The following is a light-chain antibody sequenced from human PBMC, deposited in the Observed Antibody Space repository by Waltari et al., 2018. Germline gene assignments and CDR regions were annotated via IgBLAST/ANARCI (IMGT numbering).Light chain of an antibody. CDR2: WAS. V-gene: IGKV4-1*01. J-gene: IGKJ1*01. Sequence: DIVMTQSPASLAVSLGERATINCRSSQTVLYSSNNKNYLAWYQQRPGQPPKLLIYWASTRDSGVPDRFSGSGSGTDFTLTISSLLPEDVAVYYCQQYYAIPRTFGQGTKVEIK. CDR3: QQYYAIPRT. CDR1: QTVLYSSNNKNY.